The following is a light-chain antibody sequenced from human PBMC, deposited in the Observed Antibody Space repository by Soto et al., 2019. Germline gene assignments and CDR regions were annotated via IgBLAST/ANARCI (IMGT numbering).Light chain of an antibody. CDR1: KSVSNY. J-gene: IGKJ1*01. V-gene: IGKV3-20*01. Sequence: EVVLTQSPGTLSLSPGERATLACRASKSVSNYVAWYQQKSGQPPRLLIYGASSRASGIPDRFSGSGSGTDFTLTISRVEPEDFALYYCQLYGSSLTFGLGTKVDI. CDR3: QLYGSSLT. CDR2: GAS.